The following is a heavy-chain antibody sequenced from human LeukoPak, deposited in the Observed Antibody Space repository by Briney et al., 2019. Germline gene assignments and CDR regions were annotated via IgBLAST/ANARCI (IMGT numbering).Heavy chain of an antibody. V-gene: IGHV3-30*02. CDR1: GFTFSSFG. D-gene: IGHD6-13*01. CDR3: AKDRTMAADGTYFDY. J-gene: IGHJ4*02. CDR2: IRYDGSNK. Sequence: GGSLRLSCAASGFTFSSFGMHWVRQAPGKGLEWISFIRYDGSNKYYTDSVKGRFTISRDNSQNTLYLQMNGLRTEDTALYFCAKDRTMAADGTYFDYWGQGTLVTVSS.